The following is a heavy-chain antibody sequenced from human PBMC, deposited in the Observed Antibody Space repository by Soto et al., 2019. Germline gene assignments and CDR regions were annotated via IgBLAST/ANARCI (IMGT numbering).Heavy chain of an antibody. CDR3: AMERYHSSGYSGYFDY. V-gene: IGHV3-15*01. Sequence: PGGSLRLSCAASRFTLSNAWMTWVRQVPGKGLEWVGRIKSKTDGGTIDYAAPVKGRFTISRDNSKNTLYLQMNSLRAEDTAVYYCAMERYHSSGYSGYFDYWGQGTLVTVSS. J-gene: IGHJ4*02. CDR1: RFTLSNAW. D-gene: IGHD3-22*01. CDR2: IKSKTDGGTI.